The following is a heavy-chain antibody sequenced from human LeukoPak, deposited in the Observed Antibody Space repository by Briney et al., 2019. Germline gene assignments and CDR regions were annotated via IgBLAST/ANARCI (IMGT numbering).Heavy chain of an antibody. Sequence: HPGGSLRLSCAASGFTFSSYGMNWVRQGPGKGLVWVSRINSDGSSTIYADSVKGRFTISRDNAKNSLYLQMNSLRAEDTAVYYCAELGITMIGGVWGKGTTVTISS. V-gene: IGHV3-74*01. CDR2: INSDGSST. D-gene: IGHD3-10*02. CDR1: GFTFSSYG. CDR3: AELGITMIGGV. J-gene: IGHJ6*04.